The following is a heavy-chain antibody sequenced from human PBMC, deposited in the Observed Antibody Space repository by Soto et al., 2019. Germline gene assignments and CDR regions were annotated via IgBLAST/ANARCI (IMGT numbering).Heavy chain of an antibody. V-gene: IGHV3-23*01. CDR2: ISGSGGST. D-gene: IGHD6-19*01. Sequence: GGSLRLSCAASGFTFSSYAMSWVRQAPGKGLEWVSAISGSGGSTYYADSVKGRFTISRDNSKNTLYLQMNRLRAEGTAVYYRAKDIEGLYVKGYSSGWYSDYWGQGTLVTVSS. CDR3: AKDIEGLYVKGYSSGWYSDY. J-gene: IGHJ4*02. CDR1: GFTFSSYA.